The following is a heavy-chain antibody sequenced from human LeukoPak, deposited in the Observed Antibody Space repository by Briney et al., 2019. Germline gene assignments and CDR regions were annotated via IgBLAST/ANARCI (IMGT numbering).Heavy chain of an antibody. CDR3: ARLHALGAEEFDP. CDR1: GGSITGHY. V-gene: IGHV4-59*11. J-gene: IGHJ5*02. CDR2: IHYTGST. Sequence: SETLSLTCTVSGGSITGHYWSWIRQPPGKGLEWIGYIHYTGSTNYNPSLNSRITMSVDTPNNQFSLRLTSVTATDTAVYYCARLHALGAEEFDPRGQGALVTVSS. D-gene: IGHD3-16*01.